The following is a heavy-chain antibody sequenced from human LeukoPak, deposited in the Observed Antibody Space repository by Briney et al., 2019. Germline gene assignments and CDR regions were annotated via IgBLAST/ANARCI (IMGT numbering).Heavy chain of an antibody. V-gene: IGHV3-74*01. Sequence: GGSLRLSCAVSGFTLNSNWIHWVRQAPGQGLVWVSRINEDGRGTSYADSVKGRFTISRDNSKNTLYLQMNSLRAEDTAVYYCARDSLSYDFWSGSFPNWFDPWGQGTLVTVSS. J-gene: IGHJ5*02. CDR3: ARDSLSYDFWSGSFPNWFDP. CDR1: GFTLNSNW. CDR2: INEDGRGT. D-gene: IGHD3-3*01.